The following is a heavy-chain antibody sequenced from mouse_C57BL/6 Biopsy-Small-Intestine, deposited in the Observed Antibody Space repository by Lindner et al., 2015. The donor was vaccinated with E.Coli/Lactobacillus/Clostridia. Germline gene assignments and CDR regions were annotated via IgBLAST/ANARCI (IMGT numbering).Heavy chain of an antibody. Sequence: VQLQESGAELVRPGASVKLSCTASGFNIKDDYMHWVKQRPEQGLEWIGWIDPENGDTEYASKFQGKATITADTSSNTAYLQLSSLTSEDTAVYYCTTGGYSYAMDYWGQGTSVTVSS. CDR3: TTGGYSYAMDY. CDR2: IDPENGDT. J-gene: IGHJ4*01. D-gene: IGHD2-3*01. V-gene: IGHV14-4*01. CDR1: GFNIKDDY.